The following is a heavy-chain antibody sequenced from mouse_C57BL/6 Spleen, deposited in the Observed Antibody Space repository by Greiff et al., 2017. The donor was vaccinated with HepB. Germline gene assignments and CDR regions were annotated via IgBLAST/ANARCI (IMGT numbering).Heavy chain of an antibody. CDR1: GFTFSDFY. CDR2: SRNKANDYTT. D-gene: IGHD4-1*01. V-gene: IGHV7-1*01. J-gene: IGHJ1*03. Sequence: EVMLVESGGGLVQSGRSLRLSCATSGFTFSDFYMEWVRQAPGKGLEWIAASRNKANDYTTEYSASVKGRFIVSRDTSQSILYLQMNALRAEDTAIYYCARENWDRYFDVWGTGTTVTVSS. CDR3: ARENWDRYFDV.